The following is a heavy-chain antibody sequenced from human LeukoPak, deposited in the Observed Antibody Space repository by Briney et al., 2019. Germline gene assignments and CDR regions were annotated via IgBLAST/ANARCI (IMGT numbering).Heavy chain of an antibody. CDR1: GFTFSSYA. J-gene: IGHJ4*02. CDR3: ARTYDTSAYYPPGY. V-gene: IGHV3-30*04. D-gene: IGHD3-22*01. CDR2: ISYDGSNK. Sequence: GGSLRLSCAASGFTFSSYAMHWVRQAPGKGLEWVAVISYDGSNKYYADSVKGRFTISRDNSKNTLYLQMNSLRAEDTAVYYCARTYDTSAYYPPGYWGQGTLVTVSS.